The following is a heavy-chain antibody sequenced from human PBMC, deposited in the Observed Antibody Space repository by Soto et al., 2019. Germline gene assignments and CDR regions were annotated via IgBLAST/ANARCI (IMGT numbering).Heavy chain of an antibody. V-gene: IGHV4-39*01. D-gene: IGHD3-3*01. CDR3: ARLEDDFWSGYYYYYMDV. CDR2: IYYSGST. Sequence: SETLSLTCTVSGGSISSSSYYWGWIRQPPGKGLEWIGSIYYSGSTYYNPSLKSRVTISVGTSKNQFSLKLSSVTAADTAVYYCARLEDDFWSGYYYYYMDVWGKGTTVTVSS. CDR1: GGSISSSSYY. J-gene: IGHJ6*03.